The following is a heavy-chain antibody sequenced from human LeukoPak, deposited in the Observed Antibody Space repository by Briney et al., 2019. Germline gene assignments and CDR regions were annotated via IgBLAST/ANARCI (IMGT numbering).Heavy chain of an antibody. J-gene: IGHJ4*02. V-gene: IGHV4-38-2*02. Sequence: PSETLSLTCTVSGYSISSGYYWGWIRQPPGKGLEWIGSTYHSGSVYFNPSLKSRVTISVDTSNNQFSLKLSSVTAADTAVYYCASTITVTTDYWGQGTLVTVSS. CDR1: GYSISSGYY. CDR2: TYHSGSV. D-gene: IGHD4-17*01. CDR3: ASTITVTTDY.